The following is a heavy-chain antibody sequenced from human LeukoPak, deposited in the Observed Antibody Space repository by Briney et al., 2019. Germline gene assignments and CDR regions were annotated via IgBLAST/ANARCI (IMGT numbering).Heavy chain of an antibody. D-gene: IGHD6-13*01. CDR3: ARVRSSWYGYYYYGMDV. J-gene: IGHJ6*02. Sequence: ASVKVSCKASGYTFTSYDINWVRQATGQGLEWMGWMNPNSDNTGYAQKFQGRVTMTRNTSISTAYMELSSLRSEDTAVYYCARVRSSWYGYYYYGMDVWGQGTTVTVSS. CDR1: GYTFTSYD. V-gene: IGHV1-8*01. CDR2: MNPNSDNT.